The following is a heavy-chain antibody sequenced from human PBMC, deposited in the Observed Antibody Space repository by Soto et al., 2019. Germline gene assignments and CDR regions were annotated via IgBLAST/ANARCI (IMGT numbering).Heavy chain of an antibody. CDR3: AREVAADGTFREDVFDI. CDR2: IIPIFTTT. V-gene: IGHV1-69*12. Sequence: QVHLVQSGAEVKKPGSSVKVSCKASGGTFSNHAINWVRQAPGQGLEWMGRIIPIFTTTKYAQKFQGRVTITADESTITAYMELSSLKYDDTAIYYCAREVAADGTFREDVFDIWGQGTMVTVSS. CDR1: GGTFSNHA. J-gene: IGHJ3*02. D-gene: IGHD6-13*01.